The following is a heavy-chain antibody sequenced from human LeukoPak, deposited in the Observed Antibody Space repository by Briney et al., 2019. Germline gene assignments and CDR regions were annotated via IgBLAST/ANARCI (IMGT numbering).Heavy chain of an antibody. V-gene: IGHV4-34*01. CDR1: GGSFSGYY. J-gene: IGHJ6*03. D-gene: IGHD6-19*01. Sequence: SETLSLTCAVYGGSFSGYYWSWIRQPPGKGLEWIGEINHSGSTNYNPSLKSRVTLSVYTSKNQFSLKLSSVTAADTAVYYCASTRIAVAGIGSYYMDVWGKGTTVTISS. CDR2: INHSGST. CDR3: ASTRIAVAGIGSYYMDV.